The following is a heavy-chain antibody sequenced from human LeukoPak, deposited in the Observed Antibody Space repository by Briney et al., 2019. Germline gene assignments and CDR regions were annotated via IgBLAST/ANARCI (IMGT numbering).Heavy chain of an antibody. CDR3: ARRRPGGDRWFDP. D-gene: IGHD2-21*02. CDR1: GDSISNYY. CDR2: IYTSGTT. V-gene: IGHV4-4*09. Sequence: SETLSLTCTVSGDSISNYYWNWIRQPPGKGLEWIGYIYTSGTTVYNPSLMSRVTMSADTSESQVFLKLDSVTAADTAVYYCARRRPGGDRWFDPWGQGTLVTVSS. J-gene: IGHJ5*02.